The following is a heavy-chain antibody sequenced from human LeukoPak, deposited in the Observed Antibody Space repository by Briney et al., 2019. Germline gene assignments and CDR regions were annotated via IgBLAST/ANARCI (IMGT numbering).Heavy chain of an antibody. D-gene: IGHD6-13*01. V-gene: IGHV3-30*03. CDR2: ISYDGSNK. CDR3: ARAIAGGYFDY. J-gene: IGHJ4*02. Sequence: GSLRLSCAASGFTFSSYGMHWVRQAPGKGLEWVAVISYDGSNKYYAGSVKGRFTISRDNSKNTLYLQMNSLRAEDTAVYYCARAIAGGYFDYWGQGTLVTVSS. CDR1: GFTFSSYG.